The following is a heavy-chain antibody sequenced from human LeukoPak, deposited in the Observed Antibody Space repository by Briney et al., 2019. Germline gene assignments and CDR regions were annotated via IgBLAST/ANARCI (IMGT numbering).Heavy chain of an antibody. D-gene: IGHD1/OR15-1a*01. CDR1: GFTFSTYA. Sequence: GGSLRLSCAASGFTFSTYAMHWVRQAPGKGLEWVAVISYDGSSKYYADSVKGRFTISRDNSKNTLYLQMNSLRAEDTAVYYCASEGNRDYWGQGTLVTVSS. J-gene: IGHJ4*02. V-gene: IGHV3-30*04. CDR3: ASEGNRDY. CDR2: ISYDGSSK.